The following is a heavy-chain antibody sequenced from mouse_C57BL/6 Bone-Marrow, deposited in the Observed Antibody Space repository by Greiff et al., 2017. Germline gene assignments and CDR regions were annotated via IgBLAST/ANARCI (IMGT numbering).Heavy chain of an antibody. J-gene: IGHJ2*01. CDR2: IYPTSGRT. D-gene: IGHD4-1*02. CDR3: ARTGQLGRSFDD. Sequence: QVQLKESGAELVKPGASVKMSCKASGYTFTSYWITWVKQRPGQGLEWIGDIYPTSGRTNYNEKFKGKAILTVDTSSNTAYMQLSSLTSEDSAVFYCARTGQLGRSFDDWGQGTTLTVSS. CDR1: GYTFTSYW. V-gene: IGHV1-55*01.